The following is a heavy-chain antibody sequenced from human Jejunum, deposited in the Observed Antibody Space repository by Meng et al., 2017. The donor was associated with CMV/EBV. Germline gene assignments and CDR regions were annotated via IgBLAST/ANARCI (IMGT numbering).Heavy chain of an antibody. J-gene: IGHJ4*02. Sequence: QVQLQESGPGLVKPSETLSLTCTVSGDSISSGRHFWGWIRQAPGKGLEWIATIHYTETTHYNPSLKSRITISVDTSKNQISLKVNSVTAADTAMYYCAADIGTAWFYYWGQGTLVTVSS. CDR2: IHYTETT. CDR1: GDSISSGRHF. CDR3: AADIGTAWFYY. V-gene: IGHV4-39*07. D-gene: IGHD5-12*01.